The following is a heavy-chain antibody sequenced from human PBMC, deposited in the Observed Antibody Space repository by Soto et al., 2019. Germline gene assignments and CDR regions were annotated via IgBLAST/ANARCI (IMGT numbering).Heavy chain of an antibody. Sequence: QVQLVQSGAEVKKPGSSVKVSCKASGGTFSSYAISWVRQAPGQGLEWMGGLIPIFGTANYAQKFQGRVTITADESTSTAYMELSSLRSEDTAVYYCALPPRGSGSRLYGMDVWGQGTTVTVSS. CDR3: ALPPRGSGSRLYGMDV. CDR1: GGTFSSYA. CDR2: LIPIFGTA. V-gene: IGHV1-69*01. J-gene: IGHJ6*02. D-gene: IGHD3-10*01.